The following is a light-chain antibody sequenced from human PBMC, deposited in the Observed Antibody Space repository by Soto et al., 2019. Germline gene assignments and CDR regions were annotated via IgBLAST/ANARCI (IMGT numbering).Light chain of an antibody. V-gene: IGKV1-39*01. CDR1: QSIRNF. Sequence: DIQMTQSPSSLSASVGDRVTITCRASQSIRNFLNWYQQKPGKDPKVLIYAASSLQSGVQSRFSGSGSGTDFTLTISSLQPEDSATYYCQQSYSTPKFGQGTKVDIK. J-gene: IGKJ1*01. CDR3: QQSYSTPK. CDR2: AAS.